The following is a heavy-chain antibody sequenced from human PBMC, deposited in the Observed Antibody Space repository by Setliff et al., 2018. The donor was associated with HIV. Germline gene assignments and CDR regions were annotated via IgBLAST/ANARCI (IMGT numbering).Heavy chain of an antibody. V-gene: IGHV3-48*04. CDR3: ARTIPGGWGGDYAFDI. J-gene: IGHJ3*02. CDR1: GFTFSSYS. D-gene: IGHD2-21*02. Sequence: GGSLRLSCAASGFTFSSYSMNWVRQAPGKGLEWVSYISSSSSTIYYADSVKGRFTISSDHAKNSLYLQMNSLRAEDTAVYYCARTIPGGWGGDYAFDIWGQGTMVTVSS. CDR2: ISSSSSTI.